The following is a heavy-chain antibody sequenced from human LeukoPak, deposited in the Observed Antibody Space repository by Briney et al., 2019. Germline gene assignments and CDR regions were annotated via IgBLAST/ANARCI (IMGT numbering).Heavy chain of an antibody. CDR2: ISATGGTI. Sequence: GGSLRLSCAASGFTFSSNGMNWVRQAPGKGLEWVSYISATGGTIYYADSVKGRFTISRDNAKNSLYLQMNSLRAEDTALYYCAKDRTYGYSSSPHFDPWGQGTLVTVSS. CDR3: AKDRTYGYSSSPHFDP. J-gene: IGHJ5*02. CDR1: GFTFSSNG. V-gene: IGHV3-48*04. D-gene: IGHD6-13*01.